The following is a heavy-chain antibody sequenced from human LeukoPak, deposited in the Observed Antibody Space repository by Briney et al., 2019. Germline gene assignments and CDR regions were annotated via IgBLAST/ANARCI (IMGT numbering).Heavy chain of an antibody. CDR2: ISSSGSTI. D-gene: IGHD6-19*01. Sequence: GGSLRLSCAASGFTFSDYYMSWIRQAPGKGLEWVSYISSSGSTIYYADSVKGRFTISRVNAKNSLYLQMNSLRAEDTAVYYCAREDLTAVAETALDYWGQGTLVTVSS. CDR1: GFTFSDYY. V-gene: IGHV3-11*01. J-gene: IGHJ4*02. CDR3: AREDLTAVAETALDY.